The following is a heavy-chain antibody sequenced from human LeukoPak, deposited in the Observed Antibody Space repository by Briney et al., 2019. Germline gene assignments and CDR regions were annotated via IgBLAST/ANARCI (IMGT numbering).Heavy chain of an antibody. CDR3: AREYSSGWYDYYYMDV. CDR2: ISSSGSTI. J-gene: IGHJ6*03. CDR1: GFTFSHYY. V-gene: IGHV3-11*04. D-gene: IGHD6-19*01. Sequence: GGSLRLSCAASGFTFSHYYMSWIRQAPGKGLEWVSYISSSGSTIYYADSVKGRFTISRDNAKNSLYLQMNSLRAEDTAVYYCAREYSSGWYDYYYMDVWGKGTTVTVSS.